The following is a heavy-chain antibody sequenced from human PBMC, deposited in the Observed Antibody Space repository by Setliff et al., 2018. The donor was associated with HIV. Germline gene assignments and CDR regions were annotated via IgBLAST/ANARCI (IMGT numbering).Heavy chain of an antibody. D-gene: IGHD6-25*01. CDR1: GGSVSSGSYY. V-gene: IGHV4-61*01. CDR3: ARYSPRGYTLTGPY. Sequence: PSETLSLTCTVSGGSVSSGSYYWSWIRQPPGKGLEWIGYIYYSGSTKHNPSLKSRVTISLDTSKNQFSLKLTSVIAADTAVYYCARYSPRGYTLTGPYWGQGTLVTVSS. CDR2: IYYSGST. J-gene: IGHJ4*02.